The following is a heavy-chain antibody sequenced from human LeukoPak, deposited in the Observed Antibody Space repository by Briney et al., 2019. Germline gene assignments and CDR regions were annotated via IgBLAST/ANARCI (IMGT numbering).Heavy chain of an antibody. CDR3: ARPAYCGGNCYYFPDY. D-gene: IGHD2-21*01. CDR2: ISSTGTI. V-gene: IGHV3-11*04. J-gene: IGHJ4*02. Sequence: GGSLRLSCVASGFTFSDYFMSWIRQAPGKGLEWVSHISSTGTIYYADSVKGRATISRDNAKNSLYLQMNSLRAEDTAVYYCARPAYCGGNCYYFPDYWGQGTLVTVSS. CDR1: GFTFSDYF.